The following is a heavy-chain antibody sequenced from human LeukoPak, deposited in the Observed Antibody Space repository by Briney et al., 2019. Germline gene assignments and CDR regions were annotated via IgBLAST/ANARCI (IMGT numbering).Heavy chain of an antibody. Sequence: GGSLRLSCAASGFTFSSYAMSWVRQAPGKGLEWVGRIKSKTDGGTADYATPVKGRFTISRDDSKNTLYLQMNSLITEDTAVYYCTSSIIIIRGPFEHWGQGTLVTVSS. CDR1: GFTFSSYA. CDR2: IKSKTDGGTA. J-gene: IGHJ4*02. V-gene: IGHV3-15*01. CDR3: TSSIIIIRGPFEH. D-gene: IGHD3-10*01.